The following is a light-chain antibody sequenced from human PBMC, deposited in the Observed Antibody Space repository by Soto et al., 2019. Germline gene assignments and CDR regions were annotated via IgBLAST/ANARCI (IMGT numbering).Light chain of an antibody. CDR1: QSVSSY. J-gene: IGKJ1*01. Sequence: EIVVTQSPATLSLSPGERATLSCRASQSVSSYLAWYQQKPGQAPRLLIYGASTRATGIPARFSGSGSGTEFTLTISSLQSEDFAVYYGQQYNNWPPWTFGQGTKVDIK. V-gene: IGKV3-15*01. CDR3: QQYNNWPPWT. CDR2: GAS.